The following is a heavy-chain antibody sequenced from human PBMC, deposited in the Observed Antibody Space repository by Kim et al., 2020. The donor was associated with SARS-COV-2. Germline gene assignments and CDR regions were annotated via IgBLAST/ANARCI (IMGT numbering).Heavy chain of an antibody. CDR2: VHQNGRN. J-gene: IGHJ5*02. CDR1: GDSITSSEW. CDR3: ARAHIFFCGADL. V-gene: IGHV4-4*02. Sequence: SETLSLTCTVSGDSITSSEWWSWVRQPPGKGLEWIGEVHQNGRNNFNPSLNNRVNIWLERSKNQVSLQLHSVTTADTAVYYCARAHIFFCGADLWGRGALVSVSS. D-gene: IGHD2-21*01.